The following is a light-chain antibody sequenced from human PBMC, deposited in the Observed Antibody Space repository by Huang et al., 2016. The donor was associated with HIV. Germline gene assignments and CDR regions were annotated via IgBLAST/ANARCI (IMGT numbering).Light chain of an antibody. J-gene: IGKJ2*01. CDR1: QSVLYSSNNKDY. V-gene: IGKV4-1*01. Sequence: DIVMTQSPDSLAVSLGERATINCKSSQSVLYSSNNKDYLAWYQQKPGQPPKLLIYWASTRESGVPDRFSGSGSGTDFTLTSSSLQAEDVAVYYCQQYYSTPYTFGHGTKLEIK. CDR2: WAS. CDR3: QQYYSTPYT.